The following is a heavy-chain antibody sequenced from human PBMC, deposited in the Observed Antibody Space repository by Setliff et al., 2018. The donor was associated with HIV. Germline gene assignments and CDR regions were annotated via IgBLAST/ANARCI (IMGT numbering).Heavy chain of an antibody. CDR3: ARDPHYYDSSGYYSMFDI. CDR1: GFSFSNYD. D-gene: IGHD3-22*01. J-gene: IGHJ3*02. Sequence: PGGSLRLSCVGSGFSFSNYDLNWVRQAPGKGLEWISYSSDTGSTTYYGDSVKGRFTISRDNPKNSVYLQRSGLRVEDTAVYYCARDPHYYDSSGYYSMFDIWGQGTVVTVS. CDR2: SSDTGSTT. V-gene: IGHV3-48*03.